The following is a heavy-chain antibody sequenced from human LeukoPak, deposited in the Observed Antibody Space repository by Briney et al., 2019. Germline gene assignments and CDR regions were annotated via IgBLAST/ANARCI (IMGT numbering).Heavy chain of an antibody. CDR3: AGRIAAAGTLFDY. CDR2: INHSGST. Sequence: PGGSLRLSCAASGFTFSDYYMSWLRQPPGKGLEWIGEINHSGSTNYNPSLKSRVTISVDTSKNQFSLKLSSVTAADTAVYYCAGRIAAAGTLFDYWGQGTLVTVSS. D-gene: IGHD6-13*01. CDR1: GFTFSDYY. V-gene: IGHV4-34*08. J-gene: IGHJ4*02.